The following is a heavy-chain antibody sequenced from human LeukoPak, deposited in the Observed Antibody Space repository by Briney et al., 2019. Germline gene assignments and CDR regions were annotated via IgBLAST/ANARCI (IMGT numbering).Heavy chain of an antibody. CDR1: GGTFSSYA. D-gene: IGHD5-24*01. CDR3: AAREMAQQLGDY. J-gene: IGHJ4*02. V-gene: IGHV1-69*04. CDR2: IIPILGIA. Sequence: SVTVSCTASGGTFSSYAISWVRQAPGQGLEWMGRIIPILGIANYAQKFQGRVTITADKSTSTAYMELSSLRSEDTAVYYCAAREMAQQLGDYWGQGTLVTVSS.